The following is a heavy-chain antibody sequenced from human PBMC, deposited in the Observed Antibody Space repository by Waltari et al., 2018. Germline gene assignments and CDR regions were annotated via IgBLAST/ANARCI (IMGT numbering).Heavy chain of an antibody. Sequence: EVQLVESGGGLIQPGGSLRLSCAASGFTFNTYWRHWVRQVPGKGLVWVSRINGEGGGTRYADSVKGRFTISRDNAKNTFYLQMNSLRVEDTAVYYCARDGAGDIDLDNWGQGTLVTVSS. V-gene: IGHV3-74*01. CDR1: GFTFNTYW. CDR2: INGEGGGT. CDR3: ARDGAGDIDLDN. J-gene: IGHJ4*02. D-gene: IGHD6-13*01.